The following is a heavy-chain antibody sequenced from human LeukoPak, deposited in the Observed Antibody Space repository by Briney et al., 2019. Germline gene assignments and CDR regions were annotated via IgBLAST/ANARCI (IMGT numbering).Heavy chain of an antibody. CDR2: IYYSGST. J-gene: IGHJ2*01. CDR3: AKSQGNWYFDL. Sequence: SETLSLTCTVSGGSISGYYWSWIRQPPGKGLEWIGYIYYSGSTNYNPSLKSRVTISVDTSKVQFSLKLSSVTAADTAVYYCAKSQGNWYFDLWGRGTLVTVSS. CDR1: GGSISGYY. V-gene: IGHV4-59*08.